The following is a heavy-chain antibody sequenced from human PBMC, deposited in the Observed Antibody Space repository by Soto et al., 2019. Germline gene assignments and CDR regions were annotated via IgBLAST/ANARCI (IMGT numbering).Heavy chain of an antibody. CDR1: GFTFSSYG. CDR3: ARGRWFGELRYYFDY. D-gene: IGHD3-10*01. V-gene: IGHV3-33*01. J-gene: IGHJ4*02. CDR2: IWYDGSNK. Sequence: QVQLVESGGGVVQPGRSLRLSCAASGFTFSSYGMHWVRQAPGKGLEWVAVIWYDGSNKYYADSVKGRFTISRDNSKKTLYLPMNSLRAEDTAVYYCARGRWFGELRYYFDYWGQGTLVTVSS.